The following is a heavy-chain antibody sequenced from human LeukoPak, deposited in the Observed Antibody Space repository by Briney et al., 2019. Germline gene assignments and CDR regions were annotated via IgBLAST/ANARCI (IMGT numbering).Heavy chain of an antibody. CDR2: IWYDGSNK. Sequence: GGSLRLSCAASGFTFSSYGMNWVRQAPGKGLEWVAVIWYDGSNKYYADSVKGRFTISRDNSKNTLYLQMNSLRAEDTAVYYCARSGYSSSWLTFDYWGQGTLVTVSS. CDR1: GFTFSSYG. D-gene: IGHD6-13*01. V-gene: IGHV3-33*01. J-gene: IGHJ4*02. CDR3: ARSGYSSSWLTFDY.